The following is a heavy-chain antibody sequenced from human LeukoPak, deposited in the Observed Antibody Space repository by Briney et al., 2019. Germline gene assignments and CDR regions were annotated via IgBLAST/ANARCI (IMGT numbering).Heavy chain of an antibody. CDR2: MNPNSGNT. V-gene: IGHV1-8*03. CDR1: GYTFTSYD. Sequence: ASVKVSCKASGYTFTSYDINWVRQATGQGLEWMGWMNPNSGNTGYAQKFQGRVTITRNTSISTAYMELSSLRSEDTAVYYCARDGSSGWYGKIDYWGQGTLVTVSS. J-gene: IGHJ4*02. CDR3: ARDGSSGWYGKIDY. D-gene: IGHD6-19*01.